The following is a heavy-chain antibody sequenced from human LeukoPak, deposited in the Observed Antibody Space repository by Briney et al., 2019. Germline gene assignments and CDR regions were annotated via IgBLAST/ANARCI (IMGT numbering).Heavy chain of an antibody. J-gene: IGHJ6*03. Sequence: ASVKVSCKASGYTFTSYGISWVRQAPGQGLEWMGWISAYNGNTNYAQKLQGRVTMTTDTSTSTAYMELRSLRSDDTAVYYCARDAHLGYCSGGSCYYYMDVWGKGTTVTISS. CDR3: ARDAHLGYCSGGSCYYYMDV. D-gene: IGHD2-15*01. V-gene: IGHV1-18*01. CDR1: GYTFTSYG. CDR2: ISAYNGNT.